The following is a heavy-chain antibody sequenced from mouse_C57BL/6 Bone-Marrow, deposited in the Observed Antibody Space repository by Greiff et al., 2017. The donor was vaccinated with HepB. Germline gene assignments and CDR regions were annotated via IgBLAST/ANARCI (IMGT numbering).Heavy chain of an antibody. J-gene: IGHJ4*01. D-gene: IGHD2-10*02. CDR1: GYAFTNYL. CDR3: ARLASNYAMDY. V-gene: IGHV1-54*01. CDR2: INPGSGGT. Sequence: VKLMESGAELVRPGTSVKVSCKASGYAFTNYLIEWVKQRPGQGLEWIGVINPGSGGTNYNEKFKGKATLTADKSSSTAYMQLSSLTSEDSAVYFCARLASNYAMDYWGQGTSVTVSS.